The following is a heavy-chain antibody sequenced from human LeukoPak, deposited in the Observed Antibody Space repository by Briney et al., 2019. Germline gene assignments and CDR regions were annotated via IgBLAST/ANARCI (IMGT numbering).Heavy chain of an antibody. CDR2: IYTSGST. CDR1: GGSFSSYY. V-gene: IGHV4-4*07. D-gene: IGHD3-9*01. J-gene: IGHJ4*02. Sequence: SSETLSLTCAVYGGSFSSYYWSWIRQPAGKGLEWIGRIYTSGSTNYNPSLKSRVTMSVDTSKNQFSLKLSSVTAADTAVYYCARDHRDILTGYFDYWGQGTLVTVSS. CDR3: ARDHRDILTGYFDY.